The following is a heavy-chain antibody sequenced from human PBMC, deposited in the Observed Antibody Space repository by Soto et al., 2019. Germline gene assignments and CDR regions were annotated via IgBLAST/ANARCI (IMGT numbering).Heavy chain of an antibody. CDR2: IYYSGST. CDR1: GGSISSTRHY. Sequence: ASETLSLTCTVSGGSISSTRHYWAWIRHPPGEGLEWIGNIYYSGSTYFNPSLESRVSMSVDTSKNQFSLRLSSVSAADTAVYYCARLAYYFDTSGSYQTSPFDYWGQGTLVTVSS. J-gene: IGHJ4*02. CDR3: ARLAYYFDTSGSYQTSPFDY. V-gene: IGHV4-39*01. D-gene: IGHD3-22*01.